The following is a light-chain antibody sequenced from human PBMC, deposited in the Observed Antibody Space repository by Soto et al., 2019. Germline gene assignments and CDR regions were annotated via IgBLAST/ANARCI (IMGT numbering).Light chain of an antibody. CDR1: QALRKD. J-gene: IGKJ1*01. CDR2: AGS. Sequence: AIQMTQSPSSLSSSVGDRVIITCRASQALRKDVSGYQQKLRKAPQLLIYAGSCLHYGVPSRFSGSGSGTDFTLTISSLEPEDFATYYCLQDHSYPCRFGQGTKVEVK. V-gene: IGKV1-6*01. CDR3: LQDHSYPCR.